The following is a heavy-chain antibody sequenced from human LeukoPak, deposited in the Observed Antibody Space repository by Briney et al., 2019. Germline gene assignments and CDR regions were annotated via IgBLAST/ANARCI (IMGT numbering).Heavy chain of an antibody. CDR1: GYSISSGYY. CDR2: IYHSGST. V-gene: IGHV4-38-2*01. CDR3: ARTVGWDIVVVPAAMREYNWFDP. Sequence: KPSETLSLTCAVSGYSISSGYYWGWIRQPPGKGLEWIGSIYHSGSTYYNPSLKSRVTISVDTPKNHFSLKLSSVTAADTAVYYCARTVGWDIVVVPAAMREYNWFDPWGQGTLVTVSS. D-gene: IGHD2-2*01. J-gene: IGHJ5*02.